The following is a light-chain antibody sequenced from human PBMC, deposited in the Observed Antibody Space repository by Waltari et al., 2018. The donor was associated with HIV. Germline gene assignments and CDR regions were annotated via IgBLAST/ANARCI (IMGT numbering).Light chain of an antibody. CDR2: DAA. Sequence: DIQMTQSPPSLSASIGDRVSITCQASQDIGSNLNWYQQKPGTAPKLLIYDAANLQTGVPSRFSGSGSRTDFTFTISSLQPEDFATYFCQQYDNLPQFNFGPGTKVD. J-gene: IGKJ3*01. CDR3: QQYDNLPQFN. CDR1: QDIGSN. V-gene: IGKV1-33*01.